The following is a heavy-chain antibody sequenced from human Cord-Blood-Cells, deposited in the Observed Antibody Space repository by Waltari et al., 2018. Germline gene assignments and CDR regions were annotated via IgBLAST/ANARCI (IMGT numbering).Heavy chain of an antibody. CDR3: ARAGYSSGWFDAFDI. Sequence: QVQLQESGPGLVKPSETLSLTCTVSGGSISSTYWGWLRQPAGKGRDWIGLIYTSGSTNHNPSLKSRVTISVDTSKNQFSLKLSAVTAADTAVYYCARAGYSSGWFDAFDIWGQGTMVTVSS. CDR2: IYTSGST. CDR1: GGSISSTY. J-gene: IGHJ3*02. V-gene: IGHV4-4*07. D-gene: IGHD6-19*01.